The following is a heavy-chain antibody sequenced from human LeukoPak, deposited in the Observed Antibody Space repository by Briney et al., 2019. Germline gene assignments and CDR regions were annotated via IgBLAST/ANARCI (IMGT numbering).Heavy chain of an antibody. CDR3: ARVTGYMTEDYFDY. CDR2: IYSSRS. Sequence: SETLSLTCTVSGASISSYYWSWIRQPAGKGLEWIGRIYSSRSIYNPSLKSRVTMSVDTSKNQFSLRLSSVTAADTAVYYCARVTGYMTEDYFDYWGQGTLITVSS. V-gene: IGHV4-4*07. J-gene: IGHJ4*02. D-gene: IGHD6-13*01. CDR1: GASISSYY.